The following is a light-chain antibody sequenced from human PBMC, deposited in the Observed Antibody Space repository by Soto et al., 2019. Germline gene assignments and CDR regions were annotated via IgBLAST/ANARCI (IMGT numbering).Light chain of an antibody. CDR1: QSIASY. CDR2: ATS. J-gene: IGKJ1*01. V-gene: IGKV1-39*01. Sequence: DIPLTQSPSSLSASIGDRVTITCRASQSIASYLNWYQQKPGTAPKLLIYATSSLQSGVPSRFSGSGSGTDFTLTISSLQPEDFATYYCQQSYITLWTFGQGTKVEIK. CDR3: QQSYITLWT.